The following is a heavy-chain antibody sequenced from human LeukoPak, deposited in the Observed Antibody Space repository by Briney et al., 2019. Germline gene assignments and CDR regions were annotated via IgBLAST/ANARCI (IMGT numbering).Heavy chain of an antibody. V-gene: IGHV3-53*05. Sequence: PGGSLRLSCAASGFTVSSNYMSWVRQAPGKGLEWVSVIYSGGSTYYADSVKGRFTISRDDSKNTLYLQMNSLRAEDTAVYYCAKKDSSGWYEVDYWGQGTLVTVSS. CDR2: IYSGGST. D-gene: IGHD6-19*01. J-gene: IGHJ4*02. CDR3: AKKDSSGWYEVDY. CDR1: GFTVSSNY.